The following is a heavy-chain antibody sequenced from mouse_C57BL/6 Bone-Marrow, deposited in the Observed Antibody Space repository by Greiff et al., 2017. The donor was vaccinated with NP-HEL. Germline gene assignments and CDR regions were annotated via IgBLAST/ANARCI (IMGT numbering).Heavy chain of an antibody. CDR3: ARDPPYGNYFDY. CDR2: ISDGGSYT. Sequence: EVQRVESGGGLVKPGGSLKLSCAASGFTFSSYAMSWVRQTPEKRLEWVATISDGGSYTYYPDNVKGRFTISRDNAKNNLYLQMSHLKSEDTAMYYCARDPPYGNYFDYWGQGTTLTVSS. CDR1: GFTFSSYA. J-gene: IGHJ2*01. D-gene: IGHD2-1*01. V-gene: IGHV5-4*01.